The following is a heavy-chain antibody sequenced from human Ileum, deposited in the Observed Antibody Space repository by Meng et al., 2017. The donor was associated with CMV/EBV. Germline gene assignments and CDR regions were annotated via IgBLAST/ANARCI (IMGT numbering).Heavy chain of an antibody. D-gene: IGHD6-13*01. J-gene: IGHJ4*02. CDR1: AFPFSTSA. CDR2: ISYDGRDK. Sequence: ASAFPFSTSAVHWVRQAPGKGLEWVAVISYDGRDKRYADSVKGRYTISRDNSMNTLYLQMNSLRVEDTAVFYCARAGLGISSAGINVWGQGTLVTVSS. V-gene: IGHV3-30*04. CDR3: ARAGLGISSAGINV.